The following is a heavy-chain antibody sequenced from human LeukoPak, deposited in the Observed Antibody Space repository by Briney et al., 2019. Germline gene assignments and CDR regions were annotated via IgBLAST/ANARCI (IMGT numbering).Heavy chain of an antibody. J-gene: IGHJ4*02. CDR2: ISVYNGNT. CDR1: GGTFSSYA. CDR3: ARGIAVADSYYFDY. Sequence: ASVKVSCKASGGTFSSYAISWVRQAPGQGLEWMGWISVYNGNTNYAQKLQGRVTMTTDTSTSTAYMELRSLRSDDTAVYYCARGIAVADSYYFDYWGQGTLVTVSS. D-gene: IGHD6-19*01. V-gene: IGHV1-18*01.